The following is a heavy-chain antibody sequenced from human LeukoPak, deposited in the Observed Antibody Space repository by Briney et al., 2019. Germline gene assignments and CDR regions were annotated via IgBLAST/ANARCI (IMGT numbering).Heavy chain of an antibody. V-gene: IGHV4-39*01. CDR1: GGSISSSSYY. D-gene: IGHD4-17*01. J-gene: IGHJ4*02. Sequence: TSETLSLTCTVSGGSISSSSYYWGWIRQPPGKGLEWIGSMYYRGSTYHNPSLKSRVTISVDTSKNQFSLKLSSVTAADTAVYYCARVPTVTFFDYWGQGTLVTVSS. CDR3: ARVPTVTFFDY. CDR2: MYYRGST.